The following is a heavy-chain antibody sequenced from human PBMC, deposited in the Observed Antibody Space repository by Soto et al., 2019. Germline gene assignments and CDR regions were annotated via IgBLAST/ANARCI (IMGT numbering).Heavy chain of an antibody. CDR1: GGSISSGGYY. Sequence: QVQLQESGPGLVKPSQTLSLTCTVSGGSISSGGYYWSWIRQHPGKGLEWIGYIYYSGSTYYNPSLKSRVTISVDTSKNQFSLKLSSVTAADTAVYYCARAKNPFKRFLEWSVPPLDYWGQGTLVTVSS. CDR3: ARAKNPFKRFLEWSVPPLDY. V-gene: IGHV4-31*03. D-gene: IGHD3-3*01. J-gene: IGHJ4*02. CDR2: IYYSGST.